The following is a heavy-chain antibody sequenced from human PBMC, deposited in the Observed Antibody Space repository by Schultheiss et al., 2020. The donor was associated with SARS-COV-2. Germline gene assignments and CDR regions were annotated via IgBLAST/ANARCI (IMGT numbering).Heavy chain of an antibody. CDR1: GFTFSSYD. CDR3: ARGWYDFWSGFFDY. CDR2: IKQDGSEK. D-gene: IGHD3-3*01. V-gene: IGHV3-7*01. Sequence: GGSLRLSCAASGFTFSSYDMHWVRQAPGKGLEWVANIKQDGSEKYYVDSVKGRFTISRDNAKNSLYLQMNSLRAEDTAVYYCARGWYDFWSGFFDYWGQGTLVTVSS. J-gene: IGHJ4*02.